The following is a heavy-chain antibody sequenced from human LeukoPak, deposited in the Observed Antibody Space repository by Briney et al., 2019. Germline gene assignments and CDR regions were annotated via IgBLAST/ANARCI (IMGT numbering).Heavy chain of an antibody. Sequence: SVKVSCKASGGTFSIYAISWVRQAPGQGLEWMGGIIPIFGTANYAQKFQGRVTHTTDESTRTAYMELSSLRSEDTAVYYWARVAARLLYYYYMDVWGKGTTVTVSS. J-gene: IGHJ6*03. V-gene: IGHV1-69*05. CDR3: ARVAARLLYYYYMDV. CDR1: GGTFSIYA. CDR2: IIPIFGTA. D-gene: IGHD6-6*01.